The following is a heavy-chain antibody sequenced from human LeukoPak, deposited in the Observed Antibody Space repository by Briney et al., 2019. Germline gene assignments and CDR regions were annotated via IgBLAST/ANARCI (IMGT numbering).Heavy chain of an antibody. CDR2: INPNSGGT. J-gene: IGHJ4*02. Sequence: ASVRVSCKASGYTFTGYYMHWVRQAPGQGLEWMGWINPNSGGTNYAQKFQGRVTMTRDTSISTAYMELSGLRSDDTAVYYCAREFVLATLEPGYCSSTSCYEGDGGYWGQGTLVTVSS. V-gene: IGHV1-2*02. CDR3: AREFVLATLEPGYCSSTSCYEGDGGY. CDR1: GYTFTGYY. D-gene: IGHD2-2*03.